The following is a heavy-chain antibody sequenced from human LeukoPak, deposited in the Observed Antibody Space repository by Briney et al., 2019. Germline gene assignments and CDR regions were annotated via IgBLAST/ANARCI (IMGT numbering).Heavy chain of an antibody. D-gene: IGHD3-22*01. CDR3: ASEAYYYDSSGHFS. J-gene: IGHJ4*02. V-gene: IGHV4-34*01. Sequence: SETLSLTCAVYGGSFSGYYWSWIRQPPGKGLEWIGEINHSGSTNYNPSLKSRVTISVDTSKNQFSLKLSSVTAADTAVYYCASEAYYYDSSGHFSWGQGTLVTVSS. CDR2: INHSGST. CDR1: GGSFSGYY.